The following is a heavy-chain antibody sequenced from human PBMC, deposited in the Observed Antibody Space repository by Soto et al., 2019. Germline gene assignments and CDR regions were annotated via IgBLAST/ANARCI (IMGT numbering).Heavy chain of an antibody. Sequence: TWEIPSLSSPSSGCYIGNRMCYLRWIRETPGKGLEWIGYIYYSGSTYYNPSLKSRVTISVDTSKNQFSLKLSSVTAADTAVYYCARLELVKLMYWFDPWGQGTLVTGSS. D-gene: IGHD1-7*01. CDR2: IYYSGST. V-gene: IGHV4-30-4*01. J-gene: IGHJ5*02. CDR3: ARLELVKLMYWFDP. CDR1: GCYIGNRMCY.